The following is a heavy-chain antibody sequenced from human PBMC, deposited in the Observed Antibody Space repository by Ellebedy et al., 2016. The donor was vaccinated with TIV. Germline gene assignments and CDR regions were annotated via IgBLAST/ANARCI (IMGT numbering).Heavy chain of an antibody. CDR2: ISATGGTT. D-gene: IGHD6-19*01. CDR1: GFTVGNNF. V-gene: IGHV3-23*01. CDR3: AKEGVAV. Sequence: PGGSLRLSCAASGFTVGNNFMSWVRQAPGKGLEWVSGISATGGTTFYADSVKGRFTISRENSKNTLYLEINSLRVDDTARYYCAKEGVAVWGQGTLVTVSS. J-gene: IGHJ4*02.